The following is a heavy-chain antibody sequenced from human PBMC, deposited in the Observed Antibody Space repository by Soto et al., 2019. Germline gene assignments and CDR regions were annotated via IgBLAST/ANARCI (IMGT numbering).Heavy chain of an antibody. CDR1: GFTFSSYA. J-gene: IGHJ6*02. CDR2: ISYDGSNK. V-gene: IGHV3-30-3*01. Sequence: QVQLVESGGGVVQPGRSLRLSCAASGFTFSSYATHWVRQAPGKGLEWVAVISYDGSNKYYADSVKGRFTISRDNSKNTLYLQMNSLRAEDTAVYYCARSLGMDVCGQGTTVTVSS. CDR3: ARSLGMDV.